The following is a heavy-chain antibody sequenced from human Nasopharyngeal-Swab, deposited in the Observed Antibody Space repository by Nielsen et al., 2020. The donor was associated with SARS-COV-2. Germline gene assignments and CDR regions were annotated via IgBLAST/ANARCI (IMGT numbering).Heavy chain of an antibody. CDR2: IYYSGNT. CDR3: AREDASPTAFFDS. Sequence: WICQPPGKGLEWIGYIYYSGNTNYNPSLKSRLTISVDTSKNQFSLRLISVTAADTAVYYCAREDASPTAFFDSWGQGMLVTVSS. D-gene: IGHD6-6*01. J-gene: IGHJ4*02. V-gene: IGHV4-59*01.